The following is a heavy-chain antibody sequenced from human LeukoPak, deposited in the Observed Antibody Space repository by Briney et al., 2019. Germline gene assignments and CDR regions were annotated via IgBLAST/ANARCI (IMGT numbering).Heavy chain of an antibody. D-gene: IGHD4-23*01. CDR3: ARDPLRWQHGSLGYFDL. CDR1: GGSISSYY. CDR2: IYYGGST. Sequence: SETLSLTCTVSGGSISSYYWSWIRQPPGKELEWIGYIYYGGSTNYNPSLKSRVTISVDTSKNQFSLKLSSVTAADTAVYYCARDPLRWQHGSLGYFDLWGRGTLVTVSS. J-gene: IGHJ2*01. V-gene: IGHV4-59*01.